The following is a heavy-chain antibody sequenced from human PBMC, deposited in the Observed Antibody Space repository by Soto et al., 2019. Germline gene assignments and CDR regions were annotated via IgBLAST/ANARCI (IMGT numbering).Heavy chain of an antibody. CDR1: GGSISSGGYY. CDR3: ARASQSTATTSDY. J-gene: IGHJ4*02. CDR2: IYYSGST. V-gene: IGHV4-31*01. Sequence: QVQLHESGPGLVKPSQTLSLTCTVSGGSISSGGYYWSWIRQPPGKGLEWLGYIYYSGSTYYNPSIKSQVPTSVSPSTNPLARKLSSVTATVTAVYYCARASQSTATTSDYWGQGTLVTVSS. D-gene: IGHD4-17*01.